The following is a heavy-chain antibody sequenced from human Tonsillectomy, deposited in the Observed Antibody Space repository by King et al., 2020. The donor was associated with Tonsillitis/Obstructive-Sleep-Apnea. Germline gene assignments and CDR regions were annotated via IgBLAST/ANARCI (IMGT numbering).Heavy chain of an antibody. J-gene: IGHJ4*02. CDR3: AGSDFWGESSPFCTY. D-gene: IGHD3-3*01. Sequence: VQLVESGGGVVQPGRSLRLSCAASGFTFNSYAMHWVRQAPGKGLEWVAVISFEGMNKYYADSVRGRFTISRDNSKKTLYLQMNSLRAEDTGVYYCAGSDFWGESSPFCTYWGQGTLVTVSS. V-gene: IGHV3-30*04. CDR2: ISFEGMNK. CDR1: GFTFNSYA.